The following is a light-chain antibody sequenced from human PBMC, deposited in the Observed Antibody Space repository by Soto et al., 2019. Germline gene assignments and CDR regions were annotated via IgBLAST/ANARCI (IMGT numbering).Light chain of an antibody. V-gene: IGLV2-14*01. CDR3: SSYTTSSTPYV. Sequence: VLTQPASVSGSPGQSITISCTGTSSDLGGYNYVSWYQQHPGKAPKLMIYDVSNRPSGVSNRFSGSKSGNTASLTISGLQAEDEADYCCSSYTTSSTPYVFGTGTRSPS. J-gene: IGLJ1*01. CDR2: DVS. CDR1: SSDLGGYNY.